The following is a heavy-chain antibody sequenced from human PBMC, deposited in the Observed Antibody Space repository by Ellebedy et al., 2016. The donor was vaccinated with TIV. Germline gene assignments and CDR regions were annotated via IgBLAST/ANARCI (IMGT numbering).Heavy chain of an antibody. D-gene: IGHD6-19*01. CDR3: TRPLYSSGWSDAFDI. V-gene: IGHV3-49*03. J-gene: IGHJ3*02. Sequence: GESLKISXTASGFTFGDYAMSWFRQAPGKGLEWVGFIRSKAYGGTTEYAASVKGRFTISRDDSKSIAYLQMNSLKTEDTAVYYCTRPLYSSGWSDAFDIWGQGTMVTVSS. CDR1: GFTFGDYA. CDR2: IRSKAYGGTT.